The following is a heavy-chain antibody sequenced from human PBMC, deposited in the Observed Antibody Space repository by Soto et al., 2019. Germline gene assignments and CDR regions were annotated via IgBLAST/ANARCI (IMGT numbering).Heavy chain of an antibody. V-gene: IGHV3-33*03. J-gene: IGHJ4*02. CDR2: IWYGGSNK. CDR1: RFTFSSYG. Sequence: GGSLKLSCTASRFTFSSYGMHWVRQAPGKGLEWVAVIWYGGSNKYYADSVKGRFTISRDNAKNSLYLQMNSLRAEDTAVYYCASVLSGIYDYWGQGTLVTVSS. CDR3: ASVLSGIYDY.